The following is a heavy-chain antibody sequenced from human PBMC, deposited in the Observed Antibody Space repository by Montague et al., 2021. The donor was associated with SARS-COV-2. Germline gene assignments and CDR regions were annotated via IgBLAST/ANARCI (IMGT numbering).Heavy chain of an antibody. J-gene: IGHJ4*02. CDR3: ARTSASSDY. CDR1: GDSVSRNSAA. V-gene: IGHV6-1*01. CDR2: THHRSKWYN. Sequence: CAISGDSVSRNSAACNWIRQSPSRGFEWLGRTHHRSKWYNDYAVSVKSRITINPDTSKNQISLQLNSVTPEDTAVYYCARTSASSDYWGQGTLVTVSS. D-gene: IGHD1-26*01.